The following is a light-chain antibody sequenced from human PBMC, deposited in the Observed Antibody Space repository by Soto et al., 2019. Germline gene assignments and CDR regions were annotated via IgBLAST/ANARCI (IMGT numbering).Light chain of an antibody. J-gene: IGKJ3*01. CDR1: QSISSY. V-gene: IGKV1-39*01. CDR3: HQYVGNPPT. Sequence: DIQMTQSPSSLSASVGDRVTITCRASQSISSYLNWYQQKPGKAPKLLIYAASSLQSGVPSRFSGSGSGTDFTLTISSLQPEDVAVYYCHQYVGNPPTFGPGTKVEIK. CDR2: AAS.